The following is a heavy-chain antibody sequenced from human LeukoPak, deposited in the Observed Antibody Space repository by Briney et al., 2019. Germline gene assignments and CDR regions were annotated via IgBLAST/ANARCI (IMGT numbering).Heavy chain of an antibody. V-gene: IGHV5-51*01. D-gene: IGHD5-24*01. CDR1: GYIFTSYW. Sequence: GESLKISCKGSGYIFTSYWIVWVRQMPGKGLEWMGIIYPGDSDTRYSPSFQGQVTISADKSISTAYLQWSSLKASDTAMYYCAREMATMEGSFDYWGQGTLVTVSS. J-gene: IGHJ4*02. CDR2: IYPGDSDT. CDR3: AREMATMEGSFDY.